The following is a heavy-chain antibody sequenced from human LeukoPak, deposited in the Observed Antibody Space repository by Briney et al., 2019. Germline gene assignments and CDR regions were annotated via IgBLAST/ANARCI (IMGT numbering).Heavy chain of an antibody. Sequence: QPGGSLRLSCAASGFTFSDHYMDWVRQAPGKGLEWVSYISSSSSTIYYADSVKGRFTISRDNAKNSLYLQMNSLRDEDTAVYYCARGAISSIAARPYYGMDVWGQGTTVTVSS. CDR3: ARGAISSIAARPYYGMDV. V-gene: IGHV3-48*02. CDR1: GFTFSDHY. D-gene: IGHD6-6*01. J-gene: IGHJ6*02. CDR2: ISSSSSTI.